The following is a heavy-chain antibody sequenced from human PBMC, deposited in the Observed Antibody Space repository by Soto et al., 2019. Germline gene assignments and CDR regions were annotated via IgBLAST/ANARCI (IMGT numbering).Heavy chain of an antibody. J-gene: IGHJ6*02. V-gene: IGHV3-64D*08. CDR1: GFTFSSYA. CDR2: ISSNGGST. D-gene: IGHD3-22*01. CDR3: VKDRCYYDSSGYHFYYYYGMDV. Sequence: GGSLRLSCSASGFTFSSYAMHWVRQAPGKGLEYVSAISSNGGSTYYADSVKGRFTISRDNSKNTLYLQMGSLRAEDTAVYYCVKDRCYYDSSGYHFYYYYGMDVWGQGTTVTVSS.